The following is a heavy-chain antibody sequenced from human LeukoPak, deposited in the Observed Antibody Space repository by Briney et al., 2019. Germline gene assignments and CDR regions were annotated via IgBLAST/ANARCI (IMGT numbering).Heavy chain of an antibody. CDR1: GGSISSYY. V-gene: IGHV4-59*01. CDR2: IYYSGST. CDR3: AREYDFWSGYLPIDYYYGMDV. Sequence: SETLSLTCTVSGGSISSYYWSWIRQPPGKGLEWIGYIYYSGSTNYNPSLKSRVTISVDTSKNQFSLKLSSVTAADTAVYYCAREYDFWSGYLPIDYYYGMDVWGQGTTVTASS. J-gene: IGHJ6*02. D-gene: IGHD3-3*01.